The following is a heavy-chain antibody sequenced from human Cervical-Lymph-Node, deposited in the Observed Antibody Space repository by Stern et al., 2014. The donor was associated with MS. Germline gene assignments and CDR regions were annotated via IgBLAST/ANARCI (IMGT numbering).Heavy chain of an antibody. CDR3: ARDYEDTSMLFDH. CDR2: ISYDGNHK. V-gene: IGHV3-30*03. CDR1: GFTFRSYG. J-gene: IGHJ4*02. Sequence: VQLEASGGAVVQPGRSLRLSCAASGFTFRSYGMHWVRQAPGKGLEWVTVISYDGNHKYYAASVKGRFTISRDNSKNTLHLQMNSVTPDDTAIYYCARDYEDTSMLFDHWGQGTLVTVSS. D-gene: IGHD2-8*01.